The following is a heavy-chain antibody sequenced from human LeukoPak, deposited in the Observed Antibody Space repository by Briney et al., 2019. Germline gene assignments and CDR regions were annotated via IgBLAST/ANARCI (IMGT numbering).Heavy chain of an antibody. CDR1: GESFSGYY. D-gene: IGHD5-18*01. V-gene: IGHV4-34*01. CDR2: INHSGST. Sequence: SETLSLTCAVYGESFSGYYWSWIRQPPGKGLEWIGEINHSGSTNYNPSLKSRVTISVDTSKNQFSRKLSSVTAADTAVYYCVRGRIKLQLRGYYNAMDVWGQGTTVTVSS. J-gene: IGHJ6*02. CDR3: VRGRIKLQLRGYYNAMDV.